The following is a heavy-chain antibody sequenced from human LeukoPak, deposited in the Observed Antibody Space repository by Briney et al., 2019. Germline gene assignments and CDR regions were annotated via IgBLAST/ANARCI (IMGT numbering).Heavy chain of an antibody. J-gene: IGHJ4*02. Sequence: GGSLRLSCAASGFTVSSNYMSWVRQAPGKGLEWVSVICSGGSTYYADSVKGRFTISRDNSKNTLYLQMNSLRAEDTAVYYCARIASPWYYFDYWGQGTLVTVSS. CDR2: ICSGGST. D-gene: IGHD3-3*02. V-gene: IGHV3-53*01. CDR3: ARIASPWYYFDY. CDR1: GFTVSSNY.